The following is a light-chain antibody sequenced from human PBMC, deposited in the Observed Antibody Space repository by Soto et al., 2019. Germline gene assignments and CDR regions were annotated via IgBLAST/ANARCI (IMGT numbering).Light chain of an antibody. Sequence: QSVLTQPPSASGSPGQSVTISCTGTSSDVGGYNYVSWYQHHPGKAPKLMISEVSKRPSGVPDRFSGSKSGNTASLTVSGLQAEDEADYYCSSFAGNNNVVFGGGTKLTVL. J-gene: IGLJ2*01. CDR1: SSDVGGYNY. CDR3: SSFAGNNNVV. CDR2: EVS. V-gene: IGLV2-8*01.